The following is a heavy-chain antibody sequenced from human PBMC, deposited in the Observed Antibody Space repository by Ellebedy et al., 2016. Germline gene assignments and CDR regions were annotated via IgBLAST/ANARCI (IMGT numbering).Heavy chain of an antibody. CDR2: IYPGDSDT. CDR3: ARRQLDPRSPWFGAFDI. Sequence: GESLKISXRGSGYTFSSYWIGWVRQMTGQGLEWMGIIYPGDSDTRYSPSFRGQVTISADKSTSTAYLQWRSLKASDTAMYYCARRQLDPRSPWFGAFDIWGQGTMVTVSS. V-gene: IGHV5-51*01. D-gene: IGHD3-10*01. CDR1: GYTFSSYW. J-gene: IGHJ3*02.